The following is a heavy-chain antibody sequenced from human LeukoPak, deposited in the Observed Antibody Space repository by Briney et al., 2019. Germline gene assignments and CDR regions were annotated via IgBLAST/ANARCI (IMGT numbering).Heavy chain of an antibody. CDR1: GSTVSSNY. Sequence: VESLRLSCAASGSTVSSNYMSWVRQAPGKGLEWVSVIYSGGSTYYADSVKGRFTISRDNSKNTLYLQMNSLRAEDTAVYYCARESCSGGSCYFDYWGQGTLVTVSS. CDR3: ARESCSGGSCYFDY. V-gene: IGHV3-66*02. J-gene: IGHJ4*02. CDR2: IYSGGST. D-gene: IGHD2-15*01.